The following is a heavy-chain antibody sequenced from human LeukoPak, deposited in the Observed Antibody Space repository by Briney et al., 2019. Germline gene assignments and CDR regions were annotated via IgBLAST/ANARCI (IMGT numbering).Heavy chain of an antibody. V-gene: IGHV3-53*01. CDR1: GFSVSSSY. D-gene: IGHD2-21*01. CDR2: FYRGDTT. CDR3: AREVISIPSYFDS. J-gene: IGHJ4*02. Sequence: GGSLRLSCAASGFSVSSSYMYWVRQAPGKGLEWVSFFYRGDTTYYAESVRGRFTISRDNSKNTLYLLMNSLIPEGTAVYYCAREVISIPSYFDSWGQGTLVTVSS.